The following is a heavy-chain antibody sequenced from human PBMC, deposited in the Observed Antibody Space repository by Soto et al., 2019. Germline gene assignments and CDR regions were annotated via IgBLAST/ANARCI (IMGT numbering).Heavy chain of an antibody. V-gene: IGHV4-30-4*01. CDR2: IYYSGDS. Sequence: SETLSLTCTVSGDSLSGADYFWNWIRQPPGKGLEWIGNIYYSGDSDYNPSLKSRVTISVDTSKNQLSLKLASVTAADTAVYYCASENYAREFDHWGQGILVTVSS. D-gene: IGHD3-16*01. CDR1: GDSLSGADYF. J-gene: IGHJ4*02. CDR3: ASENYAREFDH.